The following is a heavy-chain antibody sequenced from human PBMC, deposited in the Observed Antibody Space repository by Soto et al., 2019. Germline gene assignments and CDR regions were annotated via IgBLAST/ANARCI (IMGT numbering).Heavy chain of an antibody. J-gene: IGHJ4*02. D-gene: IGHD6-19*01. Sequence: EVQLVESGGGLVQPGGSLRLSCAASGFTFSSYWMHWVRQAPGKGLVWVSRINSDGSSTSYADSVKGRFTISRDNAKNTRYLQMNSLRAEDTAVSYCAVAVAGPTAIGYWGQGTLVTVSS. CDR1: GFTFSSYW. CDR3: AVAVAGPTAIGY. CDR2: INSDGSST. V-gene: IGHV3-74*01.